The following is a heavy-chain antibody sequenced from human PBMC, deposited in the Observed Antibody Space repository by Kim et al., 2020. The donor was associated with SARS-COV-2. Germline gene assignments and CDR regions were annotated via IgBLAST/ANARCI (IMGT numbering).Heavy chain of an antibody. D-gene: IGHD3-10*01. J-gene: IGHJ5*02. V-gene: IGHV1-18*01. Sequence: YAQKLQGRVTMTTDTSTSTAYMELRSLRSDDTAVYYCARVMSRGNNWFDPWGQGTLVTVSS. CDR3: ARVMSRGNNWFDP.